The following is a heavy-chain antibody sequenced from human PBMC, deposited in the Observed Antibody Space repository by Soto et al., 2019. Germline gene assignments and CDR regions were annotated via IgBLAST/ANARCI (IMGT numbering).Heavy chain of an antibody. CDR1: GGSFSDYY. Sequence: QVQLQQWGAGLLKPSETLSLTCAVYGGSFSDYYWTWIRHAPGKGLEWIGEINHSGGTNYNSSLKSGGIISVDKLKKQFSLMLYSVTAADTAVYYCARDRQYYPFWSGYQNEGPYGMDVWGQGTTVTVSS. D-gene: IGHD3-3*02. V-gene: IGHV4-34*02. CDR3: ARDRQYYPFWSGYQNEGPYGMDV. CDR2: INHSGGT. J-gene: IGHJ6*02.